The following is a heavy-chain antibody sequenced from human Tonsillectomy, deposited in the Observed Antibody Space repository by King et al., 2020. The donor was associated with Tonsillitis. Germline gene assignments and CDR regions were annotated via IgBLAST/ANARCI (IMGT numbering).Heavy chain of an antibody. Sequence: QLVQSGGGVVQPGRSLRLSCAASGFTFSSYGMHWVRQAPGKGLEWVAVIWYDGSNKYYADSVKGRFTISRDNSKNTLYLQMNSLRAEDTAVYYCARSVREWPISWDAFDIWGQGTMVTVSS. CDR1: GFTFSSYG. J-gene: IGHJ3*02. CDR2: IWYDGSNK. CDR3: ARSVREWPISWDAFDI. D-gene: IGHD3-10*02. V-gene: IGHV3-33*08.